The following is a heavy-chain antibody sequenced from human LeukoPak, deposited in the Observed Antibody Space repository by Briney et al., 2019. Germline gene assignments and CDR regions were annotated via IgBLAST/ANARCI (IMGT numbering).Heavy chain of an antibody. J-gene: IGHJ4*02. CDR2: ISGSSDSA. CDR1: GFTITNYA. V-gene: IGHV3-23*01. CDR3: ARAPPNDYDSTGYYSSFDY. D-gene: IGHD3-22*01. Sequence: PGGSLRLSCAASGFTITNYALTWVRQTPGKGLEWVSTISGSSDSAYYADSVKGRFTISRDTSKNTMYLQMSSLRAEDTAVYYCARAPPNDYDSTGYYSSFDYWGQGTLVTVSS.